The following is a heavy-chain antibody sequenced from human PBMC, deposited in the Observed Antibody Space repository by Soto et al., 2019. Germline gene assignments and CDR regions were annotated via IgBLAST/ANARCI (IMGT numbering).Heavy chain of an antibody. CDR2: IYYSGST. Sequence: SETLSLTCTVSGGSISSYYWSWIRQPPGKGLEWIGYIYYSGSTNYNPSLKSRVTISVDTSKNQFSLKLSSVTAADTAVYYCSLVDTAMVTDYYYGMDVWGQGTTVTVSS. V-gene: IGHV4-59*12. J-gene: IGHJ6*02. CDR1: GGSISSYY. CDR3: SLVDTAMVTDYYYGMDV. D-gene: IGHD5-18*01.